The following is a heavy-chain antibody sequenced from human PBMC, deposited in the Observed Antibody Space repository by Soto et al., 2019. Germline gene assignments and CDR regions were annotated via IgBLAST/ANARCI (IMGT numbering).Heavy chain of an antibody. CDR2: IYWDDDK. CDR1: GFSLSTSGVG. V-gene: IGHV2-5*02. J-gene: IGHJ3*02. CDR3: AHRHPGYGVIGFDI. D-gene: IGHD4-17*01. Sequence: QITLKESGPTLVKPTQTLTLTCTFSGFSLSTSGVGVGWIRQPPGKALEWLALIYWDDDKRYSPSLKSRLTNTKDTSKNQVVLTMTNMDPVDTATYYCAHRHPGYGVIGFDIWGQGTMVTVSS.